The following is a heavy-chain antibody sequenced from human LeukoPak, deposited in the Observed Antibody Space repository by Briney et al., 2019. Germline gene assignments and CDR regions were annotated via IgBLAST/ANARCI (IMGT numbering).Heavy chain of an antibody. J-gene: IGHJ6*04. CDR1: GGSFSGYY. V-gene: IGHV4-34*01. D-gene: IGHD6-13*01. Sequence: SETLSLTCAVYGGSFSGYYWSWIRLPPGKGLEWIGEINHSGSTNYNPSLKSRVTISVDTSKNQFSLKLSSVTAADTAVYYCARGSWYRDGYYYYGMDVWGKGTTVTVSS. CDR2: INHSGST. CDR3: ARGSWYRDGYYYYGMDV.